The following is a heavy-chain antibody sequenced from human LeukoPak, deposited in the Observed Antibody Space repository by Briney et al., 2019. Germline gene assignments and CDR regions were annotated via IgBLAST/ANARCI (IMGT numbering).Heavy chain of an antibody. CDR3: ARGISGSGSYYKVDNWFNP. CDR1: LCTFRRYA. J-gene: IGHJ5*02. V-gene: IGHV1-69*13. Sequence: SVTVSCKATLCTFRRYAIDWVRQAPCQGLEWMGGSNTICGTANIAQKFQGRVTITADESSSTAYMELSSLRSEDMAVYYCARGISGSGSYYKVDNWFNPWGQGSLVTVSS. CDR2: SNTICGTA. D-gene: IGHD3-10*01.